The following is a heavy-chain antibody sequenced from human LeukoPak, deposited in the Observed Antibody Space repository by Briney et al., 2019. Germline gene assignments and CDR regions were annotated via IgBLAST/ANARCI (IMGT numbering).Heavy chain of an antibody. CDR2: IYYTGST. J-gene: IGHJ4*02. CDR1: GGSLSSCY. D-gene: IGHD4-17*01. V-gene: IGHV4-59*01. Sequence: SETLSLTCTVSGGSLSSCYWTWIRQPPGKGLEWIGYIYYTGSTSYNPSLKSRVTISVQTSKNQFSLKLSSVTAADTAVYYCARGLNRNDYGDYGYWGQGTLVTVSS. CDR3: ARGLNRNDYGDYGY.